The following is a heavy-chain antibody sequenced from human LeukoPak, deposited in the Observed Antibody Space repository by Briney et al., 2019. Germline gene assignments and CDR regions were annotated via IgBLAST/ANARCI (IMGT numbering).Heavy chain of an antibody. D-gene: IGHD6-13*01. Sequence: GGSLRLSCAASRFTFSSYAMSWVRQAPGKGLEWVSTISGRGDSTYYTDSVKGRFTISRDNSRNTLYLQMNTLRAEDTAVYYCAKAIAAPVWYFDLWGRGTLVTVSS. CDR2: ISGRGDST. CDR3: AKAIAAPVWYFDL. J-gene: IGHJ2*01. CDR1: RFTFSSYA. V-gene: IGHV3-23*01.